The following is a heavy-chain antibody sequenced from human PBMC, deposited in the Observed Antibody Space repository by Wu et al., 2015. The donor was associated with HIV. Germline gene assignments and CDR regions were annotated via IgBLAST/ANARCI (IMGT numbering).Heavy chain of an antibody. CDR1: GYTFTSYG. CDR3: AYTTELLLWVRGANNLVPTP. J-gene: IGHJ5*02. Sequence: QVQLVQSGAEVKKPGASVKVSCKASGYTFTSYGISWVRQAPGQGLEWMGWISAYNGNTNYAQKLQGRVTMTTDTSTSTAYMELRSLRSDDTAVYYCAYTTELLLWVRGANNLVPTPWGHGNPGPPSP. D-gene: IGHD3-10*01. V-gene: IGHV1-18*01. CDR2: ISAYNGNT.